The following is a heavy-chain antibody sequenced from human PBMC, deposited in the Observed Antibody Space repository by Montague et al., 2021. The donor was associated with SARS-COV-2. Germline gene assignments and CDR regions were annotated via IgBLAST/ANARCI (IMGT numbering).Heavy chain of an antibody. V-gene: IGHV4-39*01. J-gene: IGHJ6*03. CDR1: GDSISSSSYY. CDR3: VRVTNPSSAWPYYMDV. Sequence: SETRSLTCTVSGDSISSSSYYWGWIRQPPGKGLEWIGSINNRGNTYNNPSLRSRVSISVDTSKNQFSLNVRSVTAADTGLSYCVRVTNPSSAWPYYMDVWGKGTPVTV. CDR2: INNRGNT. D-gene: IGHD6-13*01.